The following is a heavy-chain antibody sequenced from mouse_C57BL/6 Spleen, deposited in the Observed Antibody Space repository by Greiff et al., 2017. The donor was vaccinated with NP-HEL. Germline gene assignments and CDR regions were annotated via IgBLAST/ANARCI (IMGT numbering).Heavy chain of an antibody. Sequence: DVQLQESGPGMVKPSQSLSLTCTVTGYSITSGYDWHWIRHFPGNKLEWMGYISYSGSTNYNPSLKSRISITHDTSKNHFFLKLNSVTTEDTATYYCATTVVASYWYFDVWGTGTTVTVSS. CDR2: ISYSGST. CDR3: ATTVVASYWYFDV. V-gene: IGHV3-1*01. J-gene: IGHJ1*03. D-gene: IGHD1-1*01. CDR1: GYSITSGYD.